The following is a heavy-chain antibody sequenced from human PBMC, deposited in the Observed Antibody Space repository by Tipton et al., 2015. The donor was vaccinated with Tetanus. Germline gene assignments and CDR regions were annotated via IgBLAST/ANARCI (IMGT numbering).Heavy chain of an antibody. V-gene: IGHV4-31*03. D-gene: IGHD2-2*01. CDR2: IYYSGST. J-gene: IGHJ3*01. CDR1: GASISSGGYF. CDR3: ARRSYCSSSRCFDAFDL. Sequence: LRLSCSVSGASISSGGYFWNWIRHRPGKGLEWIGYIYYSGSTFYNPSLKSRVSISVDTSKNQFSLNLTSVTAADTAVYYCARRSYCSSSRCFDAFDLWGQGTMVTVSS.